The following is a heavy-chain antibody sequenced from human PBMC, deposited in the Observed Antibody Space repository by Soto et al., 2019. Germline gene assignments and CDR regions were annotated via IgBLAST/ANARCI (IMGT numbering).Heavy chain of an antibody. J-gene: IGHJ5*02. CDR2: ISYDGSNK. D-gene: IGHD6-6*01. Sequence: GGSLRLSCAASGFTFSSYATHWVRQAQGKGLEWVAVISYDGSNKYYADSVKGRFTISRDNSKNTLYLQMNSLRAEDTAVYYCAREDSSFGYDWFDLWGQGTLVTVSS. CDR1: GFTFSSYA. V-gene: IGHV3-30-3*01. CDR3: AREDSSFGYDWFDL.